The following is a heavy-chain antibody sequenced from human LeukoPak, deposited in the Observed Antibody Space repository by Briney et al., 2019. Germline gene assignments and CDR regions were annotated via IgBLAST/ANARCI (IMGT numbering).Heavy chain of an antibody. CDR2: MNPNSGNT. CDR1: GYTFTSYY. J-gene: IGHJ4*02. CDR3: ARGRDIVGATNFGY. V-gene: IGHV1-8*02. D-gene: IGHD1-26*01. Sequence: GASVKVSCTASGYTFTSYYLHWVRQATGQGLEWMGWMNPNSGNTGYAQKFQGRVTMTRNTSISTAYMELSSLRSEDTAVYYCARGRDIVGATNFGYWGQGTLVTVSS.